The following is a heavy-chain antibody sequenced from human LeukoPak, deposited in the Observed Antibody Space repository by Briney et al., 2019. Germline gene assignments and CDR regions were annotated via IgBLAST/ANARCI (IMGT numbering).Heavy chain of an antibody. V-gene: IGHV1-18*01. CDR3: ARDLMEDIVVVPAAPGNWFDP. Sequence: ASVKVSCKASGYSLTSYGISWVRPAPGQGLEWLGWISTYNGNTNYAQKFQGRVTMTTDTSTSTAYMELRSLRSDDTAVYYCARDLMEDIVVVPAAPGNWFDPWGQGTLVTVSS. CDR2: ISTYNGNT. J-gene: IGHJ5*02. CDR1: GYSLTSYG. D-gene: IGHD2-2*01.